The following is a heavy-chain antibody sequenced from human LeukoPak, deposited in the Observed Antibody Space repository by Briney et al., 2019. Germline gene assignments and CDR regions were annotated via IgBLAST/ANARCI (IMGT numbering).Heavy chain of an antibody. CDR1: GFTSSSFT. V-gene: IGHV3-21*01. CDR2: ISNSGDYI. Sequence: GGSLRLSCTVSGFTSSSFTMNWVRQGPGKGLEWVASISNSGDYISYADSLKGRFTISRDNAKNSLFLQMSSLRAEDTAVYYCAREMYAGWYFAFDIWGQGTMVTVSS. CDR3: AREMYAGWYFAFDI. D-gene: IGHD6-19*01. J-gene: IGHJ3*02.